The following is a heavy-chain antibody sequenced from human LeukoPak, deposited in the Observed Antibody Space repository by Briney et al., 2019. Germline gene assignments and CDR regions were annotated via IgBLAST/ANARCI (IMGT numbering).Heavy chain of an antibody. CDR1: GYSISSGYF. CDR2: IYHSGST. Sequence: PSETLSLTCAVSGYSISSGYFWAWIRQPPGKGLEWIGNIYHSGSTYYNPSLKSRVTISVDTSKNQFSLKLSSVTAADTAVYYCARYYYDSSGYYWGNFDYSGQGTLVTVSS. V-gene: IGHV4-38-2*01. D-gene: IGHD3-22*01. CDR3: ARYYYDSSGYYWGNFDY. J-gene: IGHJ4*02.